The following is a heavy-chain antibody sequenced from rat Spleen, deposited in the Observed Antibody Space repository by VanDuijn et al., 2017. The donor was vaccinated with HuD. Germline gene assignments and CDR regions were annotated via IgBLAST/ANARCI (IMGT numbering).Heavy chain of an antibody. Sequence: EVQLVESGGGLVQPGRSLKLSCAASGFTFSDYYMAWVRQAPKKGLEWVASISYEGSSTYYGDSVKGRSTISRDNAKSTLYLQMNSLRSEDTATYYCARHGSDWYFDFWGPGTMVTVSS. J-gene: IGHJ1*01. V-gene: IGHV5-22*01. CDR2: ISYEGSST. CDR3: ARHGSDWYFDF. CDR1: GFTFSDYY.